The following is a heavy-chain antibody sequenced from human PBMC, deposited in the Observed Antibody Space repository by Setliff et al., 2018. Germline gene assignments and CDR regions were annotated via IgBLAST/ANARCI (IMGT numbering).Heavy chain of an antibody. V-gene: IGHV1-2*02. J-gene: IGHJ6*02. CDR1: GYTFTGYY. D-gene: IGHD3-22*01. CDR3: ARDYYDSSGPPAVGMDV. Sequence: GASVKVSCKASGYTFTGYYMHWVRQAPGQGLEWMGWINPNSGGTNYAQKLQGRVTMTTDTSTSTAYMELRSLRSDDTAVYYCARDYYDSSGPPAVGMDVWGQGTTVTVSS. CDR2: INPNSGGT.